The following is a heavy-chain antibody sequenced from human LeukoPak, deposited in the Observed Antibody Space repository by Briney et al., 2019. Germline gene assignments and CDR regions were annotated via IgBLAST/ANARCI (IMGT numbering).Heavy chain of an antibody. J-gene: IGHJ1*01. CDR3: AGGGECLFPIGAKYSQH. V-gene: IGHV3-30*03. CDR2: ISNDGTIK. D-gene: IGHD3-3*01. CDR1: GFTFSSYG. Sequence: GGSLRLSCAASGFTFSSYGIHWVRQAPGKGLECVTVISNDGTIKYYADSVKGRFTISRDNAKNSLYLQMNSLRAEDTAVYYCAGGGECLFPIGAKYSQHGAQGTLVTVSS.